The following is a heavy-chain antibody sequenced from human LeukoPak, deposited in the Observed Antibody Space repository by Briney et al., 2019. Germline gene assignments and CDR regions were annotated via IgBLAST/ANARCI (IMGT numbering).Heavy chain of an antibody. CDR2: INHSGST. V-gene: IGHV4-34*01. Sequence: SETLSLTCAVYGGSFSGYYWSWIRQPPGKGLEWIGEINHSGSTNYNPSLKSRVTISVDTSKNQFSLKLSSVTAADTAVYYCARQGGVIVVVPAALKTYSRWFDPWGQGTLVTVSS. CDR1: GGSFSGYY. J-gene: IGHJ5*02. D-gene: IGHD2-2*01. CDR3: ARQGGVIVVVPAALKTYSRWFDP.